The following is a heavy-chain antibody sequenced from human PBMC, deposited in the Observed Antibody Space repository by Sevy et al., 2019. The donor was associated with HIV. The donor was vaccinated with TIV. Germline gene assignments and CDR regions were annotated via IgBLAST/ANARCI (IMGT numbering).Heavy chain of an antibody. J-gene: IGHJ3*02. CDR2: INPSGGST. V-gene: IGHV1-46*01. D-gene: IGHD2-15*01. CDR1: GYTFTSYY. CDR3: ARGIGYCSGGSCYDRSYDAFDI. Sequence: ASVKVSCKASGYTFTSYYMHWVRQAPGQGLEWMGIINPSGGSTSYAQKFQGRVTMTRDTSTGTVYMELSSLGSEDTAVYYCARGIGYCSGGSCYDRSYDAFDIWGQGTMVTVSS.